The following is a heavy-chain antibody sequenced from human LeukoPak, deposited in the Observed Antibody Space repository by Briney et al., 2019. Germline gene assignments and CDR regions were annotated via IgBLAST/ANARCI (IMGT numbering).Heavy chain of an antibody. D-gene: IGHD5/OR15-5a*01. CDR2: ISYDGSNK. CDR3: ARVSVGGFDY. CDR1: GFTFSSYA. J-gene: IGHJ4*02. Sequence: GGSLRLSCAASGFTFSSYAMHWVRQAPGKGLEWVAVISYDGSNKYYADSVKGRFAISRDNSKNTLYLQMNSLRAEDTAVYYCARVSVGGFDYWGQGTLVTVSS. V-gene: IGHV3-30*09.